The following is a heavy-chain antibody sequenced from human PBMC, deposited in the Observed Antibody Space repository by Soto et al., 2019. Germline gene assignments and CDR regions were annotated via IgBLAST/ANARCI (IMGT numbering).Heavy chain of an antibody. Sequence: SETLSLTCTVSGVSISSSTYYWGWIRQPPGKGLEWIGSIFYSGNTYYNASLKSRVTISVDTSKNQFSLKLSSVTAADTAVYYCATQIIAAAGSYYFGYWGQGTLVTVS. J-gene: IGHJ4*02. CDR2: IFYSGNT. CDR3: ATQIIAAAGSYYFGY. CDR1: GVSISSSTYY. V-gene: IGHV4-39*01. D-gene: IGHD6-13*01.